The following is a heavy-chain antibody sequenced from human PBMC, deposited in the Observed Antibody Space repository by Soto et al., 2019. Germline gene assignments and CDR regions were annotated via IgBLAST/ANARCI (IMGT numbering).Heavy chain of an antibody. CDR1: GFTLSSYA. J-gene: IGHJ3*02. D-gene: IGHD2-2*02. CDR2: ISNSGGST. V-gene: IGHV3-23*01. CDR3: AKAGHCSSTSCYMGGDAFDI. Sequence: LRLSCAVSGFTLSSYAMTWVRQAPGKGLEWVSAISNSGGSTYYADSVKGRFTISRDNSKNTLYLQMNSLRAEDTAVYYCAKAGHCSSTSCYMGGDAFDIWGHGSMVTVSS.